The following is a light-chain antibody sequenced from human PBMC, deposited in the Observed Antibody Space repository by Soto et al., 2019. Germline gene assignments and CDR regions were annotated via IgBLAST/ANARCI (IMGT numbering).Light chain of an antibody. J-gene: IGKJ5*01. V-gene: IGKV1-27*01. CDR3: QKYNSAPHT. Sequence: DIEMTQSPSSLSASVGERVTITCRASQGISNYLAWYQQKPGKVPKLLIYDASTLEAGLPSRFSGSGSGTDFTLTISSLEPADLEAYYCQKYNSAPHTFGQGTQLEIK. CDR2: DAS. CDR1: QGISNY.